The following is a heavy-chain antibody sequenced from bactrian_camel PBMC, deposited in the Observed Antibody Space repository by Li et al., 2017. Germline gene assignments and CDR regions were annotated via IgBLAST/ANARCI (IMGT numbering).Heavy chain of an antibody. J-gene: IGHJ4*01. Sequence: HVQLVESGGGSVQAGGSLRLSCEASGYFETSDCMGWFRQVPGKEREGVAAIYTAGDNAFSAESVRGRFTISRDNVENTVYLRMTDLKPEDTGVYLCAADLRRAPPGGSWAAESLNAREYGVWGQGTQVTVS. CDR2: IYTAGDNA. D-gene: IGHD5*01. CDR3: AADLRRAPPGGSWAAESLNAREYGV. CDR1: GYFETSDC. V-gene: IGHV3S1*01.